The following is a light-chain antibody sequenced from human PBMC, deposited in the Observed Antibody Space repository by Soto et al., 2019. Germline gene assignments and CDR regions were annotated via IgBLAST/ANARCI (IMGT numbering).Light chain of an antibody. J-gene: IGKJ1*01. CDR2: GAS. V-gene: IGKV3D-15*01. Sequence: EIVMTQSPATLSVSPGERVTLSCRASQSVSNKLAWYQQKPGQAPRLLIYGASTRATGIPARFSGSGSETEFTLTISSLQSEDCAVYYCQQYNNWPPWTFGQGTKVDIK. CDR1: QSVSNK. CDR3: QQYNNWPPWT.